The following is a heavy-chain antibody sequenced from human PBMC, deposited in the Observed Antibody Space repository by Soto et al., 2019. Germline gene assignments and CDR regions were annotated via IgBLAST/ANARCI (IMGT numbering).Heavy chain of an antibody. J-gene: IGHJ6*03. D-gene: IGHD2-8*01. CDR1: GFTFSSYA. CDR3: AKDTNSMLPNYYYYYMDV. CDR2: ISGSGGST. V-gene: IGHV3-23*01. Sequence: GGSLRLSCAASGFTFSSYAMSWVRQAPGKGLEWVSAISGSGGSTYYADSVKGRFTISRDNSKNTLYLQMNSLRAEDTAVYYCAKDTNSMLPNYYYYYMDVWGKGTTVTVSS.